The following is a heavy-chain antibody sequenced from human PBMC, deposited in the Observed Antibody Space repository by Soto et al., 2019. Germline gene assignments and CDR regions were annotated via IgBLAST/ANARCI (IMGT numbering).Heavy chain of an antibody. CDR2: IWYDGSNK. CDR1: GFTFSSYG. Sequence: QVQLVESGGGVVQPGRSLRLSCAASGFTFSSYGMHWVRQAPGKGLEWVAVIWYDGSNKYYADSVKGRFTISRDNSKNTLYLQMNSLRAEDTAVYYCARGARASLWWCQDYWGQGTLVTVSS. V-gene: IGHV3-33*01. J-gene: IGHJ4*02. D-gene: IGHD2-21*01. CDR3: ARGARASLWWCQDY.